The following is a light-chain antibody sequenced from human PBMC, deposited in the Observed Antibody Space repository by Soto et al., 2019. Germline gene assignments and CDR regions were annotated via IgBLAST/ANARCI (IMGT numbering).Light chain of an antibody. J-gene: IGLJ2*01. CDR2: DVS. CDR1: SSDVGGYNY. CDR3: SSYTGTSTPVV. Sequence: QSVLPQPASVSGSPGQSSTISCTGTSSDVGGYNYVSWYPQHPGKAPKLMIYDVSNRPAGVSNRFSGSKSCTTASLTISGLQGEDGADYYCSSYTGTSTPVVVGGGTPLTVL. V-gene: IGLV2-14*01.